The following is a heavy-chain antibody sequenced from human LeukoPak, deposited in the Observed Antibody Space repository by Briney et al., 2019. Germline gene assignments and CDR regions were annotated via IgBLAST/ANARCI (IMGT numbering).Heavy chain of an antibody. J-gene: IGHJ4*02. D-gene: IGHD1-26*01. V-gene: IGHV4-38-2*02. CDR3: ARDRKGATGY. CDR2: IYHSGST. CDR1: GYSISSGYY. Sequence: SETLSLTCTVSGYSISSGYYWGWIRPPPGKGLEWIGSIYHSGSTYYNPSLKSRVTISVDTSKNQFSLKLSSVTASDTAVYYCARDRKGATGYWGQGTLVTVPS.